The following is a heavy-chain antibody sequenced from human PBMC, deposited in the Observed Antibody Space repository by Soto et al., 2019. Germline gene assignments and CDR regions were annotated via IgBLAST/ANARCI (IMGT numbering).Heavy chain of an antibody. Sequence: AEVKVSCKASGGTFSSYAISWVRQAPGQRPEWMGWVNPNNGDTHYVQKFQGRVTMTADTSISTGYMELTRLASDDTALYYCTRRPICWPQLIKDYGMAGWGQGTTVTVSS. J-gene: IGHJ6*02. CDR3: TRRPICWPQLIKDYGMAG. D-gene: IGHD6-13*01. V-gene: IGHV1-2*02. CDR1: GGTFSSYA. CDR2: VNPNNGDT.